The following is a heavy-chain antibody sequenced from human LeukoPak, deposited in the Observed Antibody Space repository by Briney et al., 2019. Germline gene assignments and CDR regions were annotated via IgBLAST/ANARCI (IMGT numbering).Heavy chain of an antibody. Sequence: GGSLRLSCSASGFTFSDYYMSWIRQAPGKGLEWVSYISSSGSTIYYADSVKGRSTISRDNAKNSLYLQMNSLRAEDTAVYYCARVSRGQLPDYWGQGTLVTVSS. J-gene: IGHJ4*02. CDR2: ISSSGSTI. V-gene: IGHV3-11*01. CDR1: GFTFSDYY. D-gene: IGHD5-18*01. CDR3: ARVSRGQLPDY.